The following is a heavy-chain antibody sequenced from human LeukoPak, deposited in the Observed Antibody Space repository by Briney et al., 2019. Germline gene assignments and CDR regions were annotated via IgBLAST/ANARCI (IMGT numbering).Heavy chain of an antibody. D-gene: IGHD6-19*01. J-gene: IGHJ4*02. CDR2: IYPGDSDT. V-gene: IGHV5-51*01. Sequence: GESLKISCKGSGYSFTSYWIGWVRQMPGKGLEWMGIIYPGDSDTRYSPSFQGQVTISAAKSISTAYLQWSSLKASDTAMYYCARQVAVAGPPFDYWGQGTLVTVSS. CDR1: GYSFTSYW. CDR3: ARQVAVAGPPFDY.